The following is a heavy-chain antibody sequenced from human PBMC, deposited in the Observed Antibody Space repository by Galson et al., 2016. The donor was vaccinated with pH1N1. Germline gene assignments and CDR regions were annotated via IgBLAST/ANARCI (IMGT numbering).Heavy chain of an antibody. J-gene: IGHJ3*02. D-gene: IGHD3-10*01. CDR3: ASAPRLGELELGDVFDI. CDR2: ISSSGSTI. Sequence: SLRLSCAASGFTFSDYYMSWIRRAPGEGLEWVSYISSSGSTIFYADSVKGRFTISRDNAKNSLYLQMNSLRAEDTAVYYCASAPRLGELELGDVFDIWGQGTMVTVSS. V-gene: IGHV3-11*01. CDR1: GFTFSDYY.